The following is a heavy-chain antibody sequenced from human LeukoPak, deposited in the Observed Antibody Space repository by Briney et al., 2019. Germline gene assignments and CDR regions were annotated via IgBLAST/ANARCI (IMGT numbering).Heavy chain of an antibody. CDR2: IKKDGNEK. Sequence: GGSLRLSCAASGFTFSSYAMSWVRQAPGKGLEWVANIKKDGNEKYYVDSVKGRFTISRDNSKNTLYLQMNSLRAEDTAVYYCAKRFEILLWFGELLVPSPFDYWGQGTLVTVSS. D-gene: IGHD3-10*01. V-gene: IGHV3-7*03. CDR1: GFTFSSYA. J-gene: IGHJ4*02. CDR3: AKRFEILLWFGELLVPSPFDY.